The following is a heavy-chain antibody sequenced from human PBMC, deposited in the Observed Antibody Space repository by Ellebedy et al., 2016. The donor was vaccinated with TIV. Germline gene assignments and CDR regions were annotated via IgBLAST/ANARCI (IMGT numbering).Heavy chain of an antibody. V-gene: IGHV4-34*01. CDR1: GGSFSGYY. CDR2: INHSGST. CDR3: ARGSAGGWQKFDY. D-gene: IGHD6-19*01. Sequence: GSLRLSXAVYGGSFSGYYWSWIRQPPGKGLEWIGEINHSGSTNYNPSLKSRVTISVDTSKNQSSLKLSSVTAADTAVYYCARGSAGGWQKFDYWGQGTLVTVSS. J-gene: IGHJ4*02.